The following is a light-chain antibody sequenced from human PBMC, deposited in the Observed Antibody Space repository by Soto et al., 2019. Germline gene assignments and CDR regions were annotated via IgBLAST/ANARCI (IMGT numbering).Light chain of an antibody. V-gene: IGKV3-15*01. CDR1: QSVSTN. J-gene: IGKJ5*01. CDR2: SAS. CDR3: QQYNTWPPMF. Sequence: EVVMTQSPASLSVSPGESATLSCRASQSVSTNLAWYQQRPGQAPRLLIDSASTRANGIPARFSGSGSGTEFTLTISSLQSEDFAIYYCQQYNTWPPMFFGQGTRLEIK.